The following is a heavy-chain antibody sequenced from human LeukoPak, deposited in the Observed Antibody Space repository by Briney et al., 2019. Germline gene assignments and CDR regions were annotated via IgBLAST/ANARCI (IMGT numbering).Heavy chain of an antibody. CDR1: GYTFTSYG. CDR2: ISAYNGNT. V-gene: IGHV1-18*01. CDR3: ARDLVVVPAAELSENYFDY. J-gene: IGHJ4*02. Sequence: GASVTVSCKASGYTFTSYGISWVRQAPGQGLEWMGWISAYNGNTNYAQKLQGRVTMTTDTSTSTAYMELRSLRSDDTAVYYCARDLVVVPAAELSENYFDYWGQGTLVTVSS. D-gene: IGHD2-2*01.